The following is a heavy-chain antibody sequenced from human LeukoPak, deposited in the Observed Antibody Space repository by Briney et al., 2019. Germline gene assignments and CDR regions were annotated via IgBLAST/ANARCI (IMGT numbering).Heavy chain of an antibody. V-gene: IGHV3-21*04. D-gene: IGHD4-17*01. CDR1: GFTFSNYK. J-gene: IGHJ4*02. CDR3: AEALTTVTTRNNFDY. Sequence: GGSLRLSCSASGFTFSNYKMNWVRQAPGKGLEWVSSISSSSSYIYYADSMKGRFTISRDNSKNTLYLQMNSLRAEDTAVYYCAEALTTVTTRNNFDYWGQGTLVTVSS. CDR2: ISSSSSYI.